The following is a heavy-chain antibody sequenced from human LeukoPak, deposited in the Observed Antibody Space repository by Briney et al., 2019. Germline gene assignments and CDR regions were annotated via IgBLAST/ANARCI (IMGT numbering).Heavy chain of an antibody. CDR3: AKDDAWLRFGE. Sequence: GGSLRLSCAASGFTFSKHGMNWVRQAPGKGLEWVSGISPSGDITYYADSVKGRFTISRDNSKNTLYLEVISLTAEDTAVYYCAKDDAWLRFGEWSQGTLVTVS. CDR1: GFTFSKHG. V-gene: IGHV3-23*01. D-gene: IGHD3-10*01. J-gene: IGHJ4*02. CDR2: ISPSGDIT.